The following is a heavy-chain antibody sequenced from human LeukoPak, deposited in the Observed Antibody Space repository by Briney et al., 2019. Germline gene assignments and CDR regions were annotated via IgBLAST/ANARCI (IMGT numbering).Heavy chain of an antibody. CDR3: ARDRSGWYYFDY. D-gene: IGHD6-19*01. CDR1: GFTLSDYE. J-gene: IGHJ4*02. V-gene: IGHV3-48*03. Sequence: HPGGSLRLSCAASGFTLSDYEMNWVRQAPGQGLEWVSSISGGGTSIYYADSVKGRFTMSRDNADNSLYLQMSSLTAEDTAVYFCARDRSGWYYFDYWGQGALVTVAS. CDR2: ISGGGTSI.